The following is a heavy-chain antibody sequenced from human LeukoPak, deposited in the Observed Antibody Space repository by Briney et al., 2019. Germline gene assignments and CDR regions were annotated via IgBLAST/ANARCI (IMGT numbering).Heavy chain of an antibody. D-gene: IGHD3-3*01. CDR1: GYTFTGYY. CDR3: ASGFWSGYYTEYYFDY. J-gene: IGHJ4*02. CDR2: INPNSGGT. V-gene: IGHV1-2*02. Sequence: ASVKVSCKASGYTFTGYYMHWVRRAPGQGLEWMGWINPNSGGTNYAQKFQGRVTMTGDTSISTAYMELSRLRSDDTAVYYCASGFWSGYYTEYYFDYWGQGTLVTVSS.